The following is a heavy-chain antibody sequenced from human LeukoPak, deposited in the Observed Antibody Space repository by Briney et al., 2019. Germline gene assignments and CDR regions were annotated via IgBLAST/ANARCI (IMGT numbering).Heavy chain of an antibody. D-gene: IGHD1-1*01. V-gene: IGHV1-2*02. Sequence: ASVKVSCKASGYTFTGYYMHWVRQAPGQGLEWMGWINPNSGGTNYAQKFQGRVTMTRDTSISTAYMELSRLRSDDTAVYYCARPYNWNDAAFDYWGQGTLVSVSS. CDR3: ARPYNWNDAAFDY. CDR2: INPNSGGT. J-gene: IGHJ4*02. CDR1: GYTFTGYY.